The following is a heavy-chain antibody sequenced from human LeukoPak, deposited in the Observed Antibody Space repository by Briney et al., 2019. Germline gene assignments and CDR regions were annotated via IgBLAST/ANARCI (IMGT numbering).Heavy chain of an antibody. J-gene: IGHJ4*02. CDR2: ISSSGSLV. CDR1: GFDFNIYE. Sequence: PGGSLRLSCAASGFDFNIYEMIWVRQAPGKEPEWISYISSSGSLVCYADSVKGRFTVSRDNAQKSLFLQMNGLRVEDTAMYYCARDSLHNYGGTGYGYYFDYWGQGTPVTVSS. CDR3: ARDSLHNYGGTGYGYYFDY. D-gene: IGHD4/OR15-4a*01. V-gene: IGHV3-48*03.